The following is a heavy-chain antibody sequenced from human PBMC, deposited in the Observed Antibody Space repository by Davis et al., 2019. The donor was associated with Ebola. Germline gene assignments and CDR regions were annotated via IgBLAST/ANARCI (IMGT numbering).Heavy chain of an antibody. J-gene: IGHJ4*02. CDR2: INTSDDSI. CDR1: RSTFTNYY. D-gene: IGHD5-24*01. V-gene: IGHV1-46*01. Sequence: AASVKVSCKASRSTFTNYYMHWVRQAPGQGLEWMGLINTSDDSISYSRKIQGRVTVTRDTSTSTVYMELRSLRSEDTAVYYCVREGDGYKYFDFWGQGTLVTVSS. CDR3: VREGDGYKYFDF.